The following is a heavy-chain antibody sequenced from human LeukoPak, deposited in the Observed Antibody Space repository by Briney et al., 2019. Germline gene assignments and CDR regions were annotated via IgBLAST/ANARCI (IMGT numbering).Heavy chain of an antibody. J-gene: IGHJ4*02. CDR2: ISYDGSNK. D-gene: IGHD2-21*02. CDR1: GFTFSSYG. CDR3: AKDQCGGDCYYFDY. V-gene: IGHV3-30*18. Sequence: GGSLRLSCAASGFTFSSYGMHWVRQAPGKGLEWVAVISYDGSNKYYADSVKGRFTISRDNSKNTLYLQMNSLRAVDTAVYYCAKDQCGGDCYYFDYWGQGTLVTVSS.